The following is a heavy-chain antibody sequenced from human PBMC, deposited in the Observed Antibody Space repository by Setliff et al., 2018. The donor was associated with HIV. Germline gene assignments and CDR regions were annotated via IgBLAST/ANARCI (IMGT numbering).Heavy chain of an antibody. J-gene: IGHJ3*02. D-gene: IGHD6-13*01. CDR1: GNTFTSYY. V-gene: IGHV1-46*01. CDR2: INPSGDST. CDR3: AREKVGQQLVIDAFDI. Sequence: ASVKVSCKASGNTFTSYYMHWVRQAPGQGLEWMGIINPSGDSTSYAQKFKGRVTMTRDTSTRTVYMELSSLRSEDTAVYYCAREKVGQQLVIDAFDIWGQGTMVTVS.